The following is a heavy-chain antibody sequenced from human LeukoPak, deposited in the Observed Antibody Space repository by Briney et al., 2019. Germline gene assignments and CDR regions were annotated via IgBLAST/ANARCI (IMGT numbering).Heavy chain of an antibody. V-gene: IGHV1-69*05. D-gene: IGHD1-26*01. J-gene: IGHJ6*03. CDR3: ARVRAVGATTNYYYMDV. CDR1: GGTFSSYA. Sequence: SVKVSCKASGGTFSSYAISWVRQAPGQGLEWMGGIIPIFGTANYAQKFQGRVTITTDESTSTAYMEPSSLRSEDTAVYYCARVRAVGATTNYYYMDVWGKGTTVTVSS. CDR2: IIPIFGTA.